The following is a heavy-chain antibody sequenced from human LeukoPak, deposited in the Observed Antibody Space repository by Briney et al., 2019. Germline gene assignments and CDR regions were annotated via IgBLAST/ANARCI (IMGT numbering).Heavy chain of an antibody. D-gene: IGHD4-17*01. CDR1: GVSITSYY. CDR2: IHSRGTT. J-gene: IGHJ4*02. Sequence: SQTLSLTCSVSGVSITSYYWNWIRQSPGKGLEWLGNIHSRGTTNYNPSLKSRVTLSLDTSKSQFALKVTSVTAADTAVYYCARDEYGDFQGFDFWGQGTRVTVSS. V-gene: IGHV4-59*13. CDR3: ARDEYGDFQGFDF.